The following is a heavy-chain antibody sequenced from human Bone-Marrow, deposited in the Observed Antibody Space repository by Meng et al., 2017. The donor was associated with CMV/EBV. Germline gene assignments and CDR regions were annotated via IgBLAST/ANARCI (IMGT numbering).Heavy chain of an antibody. D-gene: IGHD3-16*01. CDR2: IRHDGTTK. V-gene: IGHV3-30*02. CDR3: AKDQLLFGGPHAYFDD. J-gene: IGHJ4*02. CDR1: GFTFDTHG. Sequence: GESLKIACAASGFTFDTHGMHWVRQAPGKGLEWVAFIRHDGTTKFYGDSVKGRFTISRDNSKNTLYLQMNSLRVEETAVYYCAKDQLLFGGPHAYFDDWGQGTLVTVSS.